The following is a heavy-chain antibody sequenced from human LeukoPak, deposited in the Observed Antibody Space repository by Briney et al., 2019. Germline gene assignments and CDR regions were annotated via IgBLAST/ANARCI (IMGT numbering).Heavy chain of an antibody. D-gene: IGHD2-15*01. V-gene: IGHV3-23*01. CDR3: AKNGDRGAYCSGGTCYPCYYHYMDV. Sequence: GGSLRLSCAASGFIFSSYGISWVRQAPGKGLEWVSTINTSGGTTYYADSVKGRFTVSRDNSKNTLYLQMNGLSAEDTAVYYCAKNGDRGAYCSGGTCYPCYYHYMDVWGKGTTVTISS. CDR1: GFIFSSYG. J-gene: IGHJ6*03. CDR2: INTSGGTT.